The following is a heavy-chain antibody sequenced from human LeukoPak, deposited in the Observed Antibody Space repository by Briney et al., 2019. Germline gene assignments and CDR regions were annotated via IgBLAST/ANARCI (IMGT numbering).Heavy chain of an antibody. CDR3: ARRYSSSWYVPGYYYGMDV. V-gene: IGHV1-8*01. Sequence: ASVTVSCKASVYTFTSYDINWVRQATGQGLEWMGWMNPNSGNTGYAQKFQGRVTMTRNTSISTAYMELSSLRSEDTAVYYCARRYSSSWYVPGYYYGMDVWGQGTTVTVSS. J-gene: IGHJ6*02. D-gene: IGHD6-13*01. CDR1: VYTFTSYD. CDR2: MNPNSGNT.